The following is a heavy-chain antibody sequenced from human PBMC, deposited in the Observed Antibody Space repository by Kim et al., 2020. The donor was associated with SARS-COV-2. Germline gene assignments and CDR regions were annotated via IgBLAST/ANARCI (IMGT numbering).Heavy chain of an antibody. J-gene: IGHJ5*02. Sequence: GGSLRLSCAASGFTFSSYWMSWVRQAPGKGLEWVANIKQDGSEKYYVDSVKGRFTISRDNAKNSLYLQMNSLRAEDTAVYYCARESSSWYSWFDPWGQGTLVTVSS. D-gene: IGHD6-13*01. CDR2: IKQDGSEK. V-gene: IGHV3-7*01. CDR1: GFTFSSYW. CDR3: ARESSSWYSWFDP.